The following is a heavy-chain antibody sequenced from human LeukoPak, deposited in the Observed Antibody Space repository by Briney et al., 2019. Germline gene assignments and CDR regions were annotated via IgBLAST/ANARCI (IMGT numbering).Heavy chain of an antibody. CDR2: ISAYNGNT. V-gene: IGHV1-18*01. J-gene: IGHJ4*02. CDR3: ARAPIGCSSTSCYPSIHFDY. D-gene: IGHD2-2*01. CDR1: GYTFTSYG. Sequence: ASVKVSCKASGYTFTSYGISWVRQAPGQGLEWMGWISAYNGNTNYAQKLQGRVTMTTDTSTSTAYMELRSLRSDDTAVYYCARAPIGCSSTSCYPSIHFDYWGQGTLVTVPS.